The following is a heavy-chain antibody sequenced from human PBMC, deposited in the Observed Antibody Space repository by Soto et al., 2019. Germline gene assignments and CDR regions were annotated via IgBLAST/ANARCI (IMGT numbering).Heavy chain of an antibody. V-gene: IGHV1-69*13. Sequence: GASVKVSCKASGGTFSSYAISWVRQAPGQGLEWMGGIIPIFGTANYAQKFQGRVTITADESTSTAYMELSSLRSEDTAVYYCASSSPGIAAASTGWFDPWGQGTLVTVSS. CDR1: GGTFSSYA. CDR2: IIPIFGTA. D-gene: IGHD6-13*01. CDR3: ASSSPGIAAASTGWFDP. J-gene: IGHJ5*02.